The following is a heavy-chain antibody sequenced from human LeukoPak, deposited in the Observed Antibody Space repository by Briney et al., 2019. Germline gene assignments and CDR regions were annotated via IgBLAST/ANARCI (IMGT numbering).Heavy chain of an antibody. D-gene: IGHD1-26*01. J-gene: IGHJ4*02. Sequence: GGSLRLSCVASGFTFSSYSMNWVRQAPGKGLEWVSSISSSSSYIYYADSVKGRFTISRDNAKNSLYLQMNSLRAEDTAVYYCAAGYGGYFTYWGQGTLVTVSS. CDR3: AAGYGGYFTY. V-gene: IGHV3-21*01. CDR2: ISSSSSYI. CDR1: GFTFSSYS.